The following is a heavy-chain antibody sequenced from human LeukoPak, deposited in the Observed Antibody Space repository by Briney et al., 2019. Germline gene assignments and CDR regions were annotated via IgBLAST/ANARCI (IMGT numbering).Heavy chain of an antibody. CDR1: GYTFTGYY. D-gene: IGHD3-3*01. Sequence: ASVKVSCKASGYTFTGYYMHWVRQAPGQGLEWMGWINPNSGGTNYAQKFQGRVTMTRDTSISTAYMELSRLRSDDTAVYYCAKDTYYDFWSGYYHYWGQGTLVTVSS. CDR2: INPNSGGT. CDR3: AKDTYYDFWSGYYHY. J-gene: IGHJ4*02. V-gene: IGHV1-2*02.